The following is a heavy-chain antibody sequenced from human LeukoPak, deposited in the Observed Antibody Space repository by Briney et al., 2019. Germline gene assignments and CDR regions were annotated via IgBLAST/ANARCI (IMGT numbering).Heavy chain of an antibody. CDR3: PRDFSATGSFDY. CDR2: IKQDGTTT. V-gene: IGHV3-7*01. D-gene: IGHD6-13*01. Sequence: GGSLRLSCEASGFTLRSYWMHWVRQAPGKGLEWLANIKQDGTTTHYVDSVKGRFTISRDNARSSLFLQMHSLRAEDTAVYYCPRDFSATGSFDYWGQGTLVTVSS. CDR1: GFTLRSYW. J-gene: IGHJ4*02.